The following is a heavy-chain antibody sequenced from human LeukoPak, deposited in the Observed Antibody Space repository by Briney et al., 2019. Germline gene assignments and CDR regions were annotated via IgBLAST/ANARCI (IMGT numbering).Heavy chain of an antibody. Sequence: GGSLRLSCAASGFTFSSYWMHWVRQAPGKGLVWVSRINSDGSSTTYADSVKGRFTISRDNSKNTLYLQMNSLRAEDTAVYYCARDSAMVRGVIIYYFDYWGQGTLVTVSS. V-gene: IGHV3-74*01. J-gene: IGHJ4*02. CDR1: GFTFSSYW. D-gene: IGHD3-10*01. CDR2: INSDGSST. CDR3: ARDSAMVRGVIIYYFDY.